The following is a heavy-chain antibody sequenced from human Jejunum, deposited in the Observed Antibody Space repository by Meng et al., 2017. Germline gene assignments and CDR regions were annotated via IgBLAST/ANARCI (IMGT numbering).Heavy chain of an antibody. CDR2: IGRGFDT. D-gene: IGHD4-17*01. V-gene: IGHV3-13*01. CDR3: ARKVHDSGDTGLYFDV. Sequence: GESLKISCEASGFTFSNNDFHWVRQPPGKGLEWVSAIGRGFDTYYADSVKGRFTIFRQNAENSLYLQMNSLRAEDTAVYYCARKVHDSGDTGLYFDVWGRGTLVTVSS. CDR1: GFTFSNND. J-gene: IGHJ2*01.